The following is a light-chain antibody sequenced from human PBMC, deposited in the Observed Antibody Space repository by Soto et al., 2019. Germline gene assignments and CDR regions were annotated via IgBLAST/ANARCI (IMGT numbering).Light chain of an antibody. CDR2: DAS. Sequence: DIQLTQSPSTLSAFVGDRVTISCRASQTITYCLAWYQQRPGKAPRLLIFDASTLHSGVPARFSGSGSGTEFTLTINSLQPDDFATYFCQQCKTYPFTFGQGTRLDIK. V-gene: IGKV1-5*01. CDR3: QQCKTYPFT. CDR1: QTITYC. J-gene: IGKJ5*01.